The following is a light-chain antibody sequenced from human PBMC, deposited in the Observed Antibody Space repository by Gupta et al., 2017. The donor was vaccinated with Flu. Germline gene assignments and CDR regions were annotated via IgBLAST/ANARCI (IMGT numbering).Light chain of an antibody. J-gene: IGKJ2*02. Sequence: IACRSSRSLVCGSGNTLANCFQQRPGQPRRRLDCAVSSRACGVQGRCGSGGSGTDIPLKIRRVEAEDVGVYCWMKGTPPWTFGQGTKLEIK. CDR2: AVS. CDR3: MKGTPPWT. CDR1: RSLVCGSGNTL. V-gene: IGKV2-30*01.